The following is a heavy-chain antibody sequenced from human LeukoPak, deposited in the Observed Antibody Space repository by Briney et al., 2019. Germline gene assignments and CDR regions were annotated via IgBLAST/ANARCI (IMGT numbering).Heavy chain of an antibody. V-gene: IGHV5-51*01. CDR3: ARQEHYSGSYGRFDP. Sequence: GESLKISCKGSGYSFTSYWIGWVRQMPGKGLEWMGIIYPGDSDTRYSPSFQGQVTISADKSISTAYLQWSSLKASDTAMYYCARQEHYSGSYGRFDPWGQGTLVTVSS. D-gene: IGHD1-26*01. CDR2: IYPGDSDT. CDR1: GYSFTSYW. J-gene: IGHJ5*02.